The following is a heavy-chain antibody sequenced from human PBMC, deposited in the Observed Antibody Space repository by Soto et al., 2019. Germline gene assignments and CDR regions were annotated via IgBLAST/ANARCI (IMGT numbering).Heavy chain of an antibody. CDR3: ARGAPKDVWYYYYGIDV. J-gene: IGHJ6*02. CDR1: GFTFSSYS. CDR2: ISSSSSYI. D-gene: IGHD2-21*01. V-gene: IGHV3-21*01. Sequence: GGSLRLSCAASGFTFSSYSMNWVRQAPGKGLEWVSSISSSSSYIYYADSVKGRFTISRDNAKNSLYLQMNSLRAEDTAVYYCARGAPKDVWYYYYGIDVWGQGTTVTVYS.